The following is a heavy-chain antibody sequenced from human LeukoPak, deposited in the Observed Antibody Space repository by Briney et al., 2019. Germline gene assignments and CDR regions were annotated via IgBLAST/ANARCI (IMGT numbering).Heavy chain of an antibody. CDR2: IYYSGST. Sequence: KPSETLSLTCTVSGGSISSYYWSWIRQPPGKGLEWIGYIYYSGSTNYNPSLKSRVTISVDTSKNQFSLKLSSVTAADTAVYYCARQFCSSPNCYYAFDIWGQGTMVTVAS. J-gene: IGHJ3*02. V-gene: IGHV4-59*01. D-gene: IGHD2-2*01. CDR3: ARQFCSSPNCYYAFDI. CDR1: GGSISSYY.